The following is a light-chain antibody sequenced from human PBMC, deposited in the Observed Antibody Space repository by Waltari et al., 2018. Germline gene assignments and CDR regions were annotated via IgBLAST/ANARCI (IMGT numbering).Light chain of an antibody. CDR2: EVS. CDR3: ASYTTSDTIV. V-gene: IGLV2-14*01. J-gene: IGLJ1*01. Sequence: QSALTQPASLSGSPGQSITISCTGTSRDVGNYNYVSWYQHHPGKVPKVIIYEVSNRPAVIFSRVSGSKSGNTASLTISGLQADDEADYYCASYTTSDTIVFGTGTGVTVL. CDR1: SRDVGNYNY.